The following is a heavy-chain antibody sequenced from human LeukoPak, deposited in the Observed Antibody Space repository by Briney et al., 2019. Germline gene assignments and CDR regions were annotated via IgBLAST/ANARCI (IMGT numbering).Heavy chain of an antibody. D-gene: IGHD3-10*01. CDR1: GVSISSYY. J-gene: IGHJ4*02. Sequence: SETLSLTCTVSGVSISSYYWSWIRQPAGKGLEWIGRIYNSGSTNYNPSLKSRVTMSVDTSKKQFSLKLTSVTAADTAVYYCARDSPPGDEQVFGYWGQGALVTVSS. V-gene: IGHV4-4*07. CDR2: IYNSGST. CDR3: ARDSPPGDEQVFGY.